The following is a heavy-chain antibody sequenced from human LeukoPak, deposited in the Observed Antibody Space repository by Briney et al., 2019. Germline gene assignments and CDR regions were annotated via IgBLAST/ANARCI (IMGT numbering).Heavy chain of an antibody. V-gene: IGHV3-7*01. CDR1: GFIFSGYW. J-gene: IGHJ4*02. Sequence: GGSLRLSCAASGFIFSGYWMTWVRQAPGKGLEWVANIKQDGSEKYYVDTVKGRFTISRDNAKNSLYLQMNSLRAEDTAVYYCASPGTVGDTGMPDYWGQGTLVTVSS. D-gene: IGHD5-18*01. CDR3: ASPGTVGDTGMPDY. CDR2: IKQDGSEK.